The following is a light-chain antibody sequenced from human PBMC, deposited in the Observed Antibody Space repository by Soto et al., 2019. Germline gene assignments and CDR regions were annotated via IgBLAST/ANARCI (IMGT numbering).Light chain of an antibody. CDR2: AAS. CDR3: QQLHSYPIT. CDR1: LGISSN. Sequence: IQLTQSPSSLSASVGDRVTITCRASLGISSNLAWFQQKPGKAPKVLISAASTLQSGVSSRFGGSGSGTDFTLTISSLQPEDFASYYCQQLHSYPITFGQGTHWRLN. J-gene: IGKJ5*01. V-gene: IGKV1-9*01.